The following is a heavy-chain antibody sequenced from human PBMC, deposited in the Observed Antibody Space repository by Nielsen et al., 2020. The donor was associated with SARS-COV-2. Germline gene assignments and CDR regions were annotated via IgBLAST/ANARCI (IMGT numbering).Heavy chain of an antibody. Sequence: PVKVSCKASGFTFTSSAVQWVRQARGQCLEWIGWIVVGSGNTNYAQKFQERVTITRDMSTSTAYMELSSLRSEDTAVYYCAAGLIHYYYYYYMDVWGKGTTVTVSS. D-gene: IGHD2-8*01. CDR2: IVVGSGNT. CDR1: GFTFTSSA. J-gene: IGHJ6*03. CDR3: AAGLIHYYYYYYMDV. V-gene: IGHV1-58*01.